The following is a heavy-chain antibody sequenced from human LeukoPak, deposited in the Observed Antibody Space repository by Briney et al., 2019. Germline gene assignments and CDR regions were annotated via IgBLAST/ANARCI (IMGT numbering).Heavy chain of an antibody. CDR3: ARVAGSGSRKYYYGMDV. V-gene: IGHV3-21*01. D-gene: IGHD3-10*01. CDR1: GFTFSSYS. J-gene: IGHJ6*02. Sequence: GGSLRLSCAASGFTFSSYSMNWVRQAPGKGVEWVSSISSSSSYIYYADSVKGRFTISRDNAKNSLYLQMNSLRAEDTAVYYCARVAGSGSRKYYYGMDVWGQGTAVTVPS. CDR2: ISSSSSYI.